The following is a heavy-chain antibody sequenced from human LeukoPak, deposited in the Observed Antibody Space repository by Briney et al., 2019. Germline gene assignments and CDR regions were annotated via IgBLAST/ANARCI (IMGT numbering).Heavy chain of an antibody. V-gene: IGHV3-7*03. CDR2: VNRDGSET. CDR1: GFTFSSHA. CDR3: ARNNGMDV. J-gene: IGHJ6*02. Sequence: GGSLRLSCAASGFTFSSHAMNWVRQAPGKGLEWVANVNRDGSETYYLDSVKGRFTISKDNAKNSLYLQMNSLRAEDTALYHCARNNGMDVWGQGTTVIDSS.